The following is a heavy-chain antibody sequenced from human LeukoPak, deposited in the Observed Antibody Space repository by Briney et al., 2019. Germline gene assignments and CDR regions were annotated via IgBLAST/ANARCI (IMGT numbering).Heavy chain of an antibody. CDR2: IYYSGST. Sequence: SQTLSLTCTVSGGSISSGGYYWSWIRQHPGKGLEWIGYIYYSGSTHYNPSLKSRVTISVDTSKNQFSLKLSSVTAADTAVYYCARHQAYCGGDCYPDAFDIWGQGTMVTVSS. CDR3: ARHQAYCGGDCYPDAFDI. V-gene: IGHV4-31*03. J-gene: IGHJ3*02. CDR1: GGSISSGGYY. D-gene: IGHD2-21*02.